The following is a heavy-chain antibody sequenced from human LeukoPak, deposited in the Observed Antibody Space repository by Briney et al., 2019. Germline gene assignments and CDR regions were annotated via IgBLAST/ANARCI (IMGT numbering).Heavy chain of an antibody. D-gene: IGHD6-19*01. CDR3: ATVFGSGAESFFDS. V-gene: IGHV1-69-2*01. Sequence: ASVKVSCKTSGYRFIDYYMYRGKQAPGKGLEWVGRVNPADGDTRHAEKFQGRVTMTADSSTDTAYMDLSSLKSDDTAIYYCATVFGSGAESFFDSWGQGTLVTVSS. CDR1: GYRFIDYY. CDR2: VNPADGDT. J-gene: IGHJ4*02.